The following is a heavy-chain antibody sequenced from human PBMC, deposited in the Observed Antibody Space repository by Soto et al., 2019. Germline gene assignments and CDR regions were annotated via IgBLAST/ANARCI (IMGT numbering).Heavy chain of an antibody. Sequence: QPGGSLRLSCAASGFTFSDYAMHWVRQAPGKGLEWVAVVSHDGRNTHYAESVKGRFTISRDSSKNTVSLEMTNLRAEDTAVYYCAKGGRQWLVTSDFNYWGQGA. D-gene: IGHD6-19*01. CDR2: VSHDGRNT. V-gene: IGHV3-30*18. CDR1: GFTFSDYA. J-gene: IGHJ4*02. CDR3: AKGGRQWLVTSDFNY.